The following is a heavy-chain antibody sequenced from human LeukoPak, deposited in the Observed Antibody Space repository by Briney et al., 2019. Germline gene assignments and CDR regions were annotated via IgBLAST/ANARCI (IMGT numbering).Heavy chain of an antibody. V-gene: IGHV4-34*01. CDR3: ARGLLSSGWYLGYYFDY. CDR1: GFTFSNFW. J-gene: IGHJ4*02. CDR2: INHSGST. D-gene: IGHD6-19*01. Sequence: GSLRLSCAASGFTFSNFWMSWVRQSPGKGLEWIGEINHSGSTNYNPSLKSRVTISVDTSKDQFSLKLSSVTAADTAVYYCARGLLSSGWYLGYYFDYWGQGTLVTVSS.